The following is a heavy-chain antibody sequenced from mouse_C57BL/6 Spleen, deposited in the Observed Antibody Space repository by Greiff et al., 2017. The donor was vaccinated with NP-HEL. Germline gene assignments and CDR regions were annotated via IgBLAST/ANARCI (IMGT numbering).Heavy chain of an antibody. J-gene: IGHJ1*03. D-gene: IGHD1-1*01. Sequence: QVQLQQPGAELVMPGASVKLSCKASGYTFTSYWMHWVKQRPGQGLEWIGEIDPSDSYTNYNQKFKGKSTLTVDKSSSTAYMQLSSLTSEDSAVYYGARGGMGGSSDVRWYFDVWGTGTTVTVSS. CDR2: IDPSDSYT. CDR1: GYTFTSYW. V-gene: IGHV1-69*01. CDR3: ARGGMGGSSDVRWYFDV.